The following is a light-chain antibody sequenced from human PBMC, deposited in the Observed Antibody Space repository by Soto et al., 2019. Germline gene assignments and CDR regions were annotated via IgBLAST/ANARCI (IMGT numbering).Light chain of an antibody. CDR2: DAS. Sequence: EIVLTQSPGTLSLSPGEGATLSCRASQSVGNSYLAWYQQKPGQAPRLLIYDASSRATGIPDRFSGGGSGTDFTLTISRLEPEDFAVYYCQQYACSPLTFGGGTKVEIK. V-gene: IGKV3-20*01. CDR1: QSVGNSY. J-gene: IGKJ4*01. CDR3: QQYACSPLT.